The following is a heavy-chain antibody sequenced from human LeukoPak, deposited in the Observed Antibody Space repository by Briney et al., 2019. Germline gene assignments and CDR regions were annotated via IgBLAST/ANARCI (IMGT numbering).Heavy chain of an antibody. Sequence: ASVKVSCKASGYTFTGYYIHWVRQAPGQGLEWMGWINPNSGGTNYAQKFQGRVTMTRDTSITTAYMELSRLRSDDTAVYYCARTTSTNYYGMTSGAKGPRSPSP. CDR1: GYTFTGYY. CDR2: INPNSGGT. D-gene: IGHD2-2*01. CDR3: ARTTSTNYYGMTS. V-gene: IGHV1-2*02. J-gene: IGHJ6*02.